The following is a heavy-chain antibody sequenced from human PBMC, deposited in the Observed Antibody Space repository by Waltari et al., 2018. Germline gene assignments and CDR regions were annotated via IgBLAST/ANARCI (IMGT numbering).Heavy chain of an antibody. CDR2: IYHSGST. V-gene: IGHV4-38-2*01. CDR1: GYSISSGYY. CDR3: ARGATIIVGYYFYY. Sequence: QVQLQESGPGLVKPSETLSLTCAVSGYSISSGYYWGWIRQPPGKGLEWIGSIYHSGSTYYNPSLKSRVTISVDTSKNQFSLKLSSVTAADTAVYYCARGATIIVGYYFYYWGQGTLVTVSS. J-gene: IGHJ4*02. D-gene: IGHD5-12*01.